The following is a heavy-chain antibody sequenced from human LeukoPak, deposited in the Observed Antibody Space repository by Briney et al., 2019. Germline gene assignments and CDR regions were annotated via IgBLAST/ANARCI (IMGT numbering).Heavy chain of an antibody. J-gene: IGHJ6*03. CDR3: AREGQFFNYDILTGPYYMDV. D-gene: IGHD3-9*01. CDR2: IYTSGST. Sequence: SETLSLTCTVSGGSISSGSYYWSWIRQPAGKGLEWIGRIYTSGSTNYNPSLKSRVTISVDTSKNQFSLKLSSVTAADTAVYYCAREGQFFNYDILTGPYYMDVWGKGTTVTISS. V-gene: IGHV4-61*02. CDR1: GGSISSGSYY.